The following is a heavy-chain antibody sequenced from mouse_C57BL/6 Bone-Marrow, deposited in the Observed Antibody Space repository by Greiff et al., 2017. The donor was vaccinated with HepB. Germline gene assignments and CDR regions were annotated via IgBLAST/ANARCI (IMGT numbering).Heavy chain of an antibody. CDR3: ARYDGGLRRAYYFDY. V-gene: IGHV1-72*01. Sequence: QVQLQQPGAELVKPGASVKLSCKASGYTFTSSWMHWVKQRPGRGLEWIGRIDPNSGGTKYNEKFKSKATLTVDKPSSPAYMQLSSLTSEDAAVYYCARYDGGLRRAYYFDYWGQGTTLTVSS. CDR1: GYTFTSSW. D-gene: IGHD2-4*01. J-gene: IGHJ2*01. CDR2: IDPNSGGT.